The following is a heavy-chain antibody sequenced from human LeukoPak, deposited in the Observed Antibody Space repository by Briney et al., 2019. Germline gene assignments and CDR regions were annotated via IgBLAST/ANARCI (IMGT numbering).Heavy chain of an antibody. Sequence: TGGSLRLSCAASGFTFSSYSMNWVRQAPGKGLEWVSSISSSSSYIYYADSVKGRFTISRDNAKNSLYLQMNSLRAEDTAVYYCARDLIAAAGTWWFDPWGQGTLVTVSS. CDR1: GFTFSSYS. CDR3: ARDLIAAAGTWWFDP. V-gene: IGHV3-21*01. CDR2: ISSSSSYI. J-gene: IGHJ5*02. D-gene: IGHD6-13*01.